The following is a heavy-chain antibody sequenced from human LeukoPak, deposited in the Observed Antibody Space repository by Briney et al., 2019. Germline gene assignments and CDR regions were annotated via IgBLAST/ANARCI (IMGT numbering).Heavy chain of an antibody. V-gene: IGHV4-59*08. CDR2: IYYSGST. CDR1: GGSISSYY. D-gene: IGHD5-24*01. J-gene: IGHJ4*02. CDR3: ARRGRVGYNFDY. Sequence: PSETLTQTCTVSGGSISSYYWSWIRQPPGKGLEWIGYIYYSGSTNYNPSLKSRVTISVDTSKSQFSLKLSSVTAADTAVYYCARRGRVGYNFDYWAQGNLVTVSS.